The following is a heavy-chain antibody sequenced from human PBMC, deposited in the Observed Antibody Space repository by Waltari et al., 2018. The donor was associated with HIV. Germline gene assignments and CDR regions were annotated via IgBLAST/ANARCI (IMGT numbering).Heavy chain of an antibody. J-gene: IGHJ4*02. CDR1: ASSFTSSW. CDR3: ARIDGYCSGGSCYSFDY. Sequence: EVQLVQSGAEVKKPGESLKISCKGSASSFTSSWIGLVRQMLGKGLAGMGIIYPVDSDTRYSPSFQGQVTISADKSISTAYLQWSSLKASDTAMYYCARIDGYCSGGSCYSFDYWGQGTLVTVSS. V-gene: IGHV5-51*03. CDR2: IYPVDSDT. D-gene: IGHD2-15*01.